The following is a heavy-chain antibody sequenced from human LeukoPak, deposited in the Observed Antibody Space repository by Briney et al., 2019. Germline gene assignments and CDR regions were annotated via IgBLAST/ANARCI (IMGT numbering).Heavy chain of an antibody. V-gene: IGHV4-61*02. CDR2: IYTSGST. CDR3: ARQAYDFWSGLYYFDY. J-gene: IGHJ4*02. CDR1: GGSISSGSYY. D-gene: IGHD3-3*01. Sequence: PSETLSLTCTVSGGSISSGSYYWSWIRQPAGKGLEWIGRIYTSGSTNYNPSLKSRVTISVDTSKNQFSLKLSSVTAADTAVYYCARQAYDFWSGLYYFDYWGQGTLVTVSS.